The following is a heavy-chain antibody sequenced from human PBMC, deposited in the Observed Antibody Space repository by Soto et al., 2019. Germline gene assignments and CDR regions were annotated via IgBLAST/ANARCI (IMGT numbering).Heavy chain of an antibody. CDR2: IYYSGST. Sequence: SETLSLTCTVSGDSISSGTYFWGWVRQPPGKGLEWIGSIYYSGSTYYNPSLKSRVTISVDTSKNHFSLKLSSVAAADTAVYYCARHLGEGYFDYWGQGTLVTVSS. V-gene: IGHV4-39*01. J-gene: IGHJ4*02. CDR1: GDSISSGTYF. CDR3: ARHLGEGYFDY.